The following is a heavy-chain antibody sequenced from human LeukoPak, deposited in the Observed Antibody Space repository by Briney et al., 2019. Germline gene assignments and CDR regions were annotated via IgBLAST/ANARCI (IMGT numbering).Heavy chain of an antibody. D-gene: IGHD2-15*01. CDR2: ISSSGSTI. CDR1: GFTFSSYE. V-gene: IGHV3-48*03. CDR3: ARDLVVVVAATQWYYYGMDV. J-gene: IGHJ6*04. Sequence: GGSLRLPCAASGFTFSSYEMNWVRQAPGKGLEWVSYISSSGSTIYYADSVKGRFTISRDNAKNSLYLQMNSLRAEDTAVYYCARDLVVVVAATQWYYYGMDVWGKGTTVTVSS.